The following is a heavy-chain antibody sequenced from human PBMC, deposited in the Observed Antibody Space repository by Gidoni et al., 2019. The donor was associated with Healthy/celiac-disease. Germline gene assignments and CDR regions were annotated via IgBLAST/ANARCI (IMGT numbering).Heavy chain of an antibody. D-gene: IGHD6-13*01. CDR3: ARRYSSSWQFDY. CDR1: CCCFTGYW. V-gene: IGHV5-51*01. CDR2: IYPGDSDT. Sequence: VQLVTPRSDVQKPGATLTITAKGPCCCFTGYWLGWVRQRPGKGLGLMGIIYPGDSDTRYSPSFQGQVTISAHKSISTAYLQWSTLKAADTAMYYCARRYSSSWQFDYWCQGTLVTVSS. J-gene: IGHJ4*02.